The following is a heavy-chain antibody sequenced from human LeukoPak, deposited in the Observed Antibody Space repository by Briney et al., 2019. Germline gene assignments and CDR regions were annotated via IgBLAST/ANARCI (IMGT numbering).Heavy chain of an antibody. Sequence: SETLSLTCTVSGGSISSYYWSWIRQPPGKGLEWIGHIYYSGSTNHNPSLRSRVTISVDTSKNQFSLKLSSVTAADTAVYYCARGKYQLDYWGQGTLVTVSS. CDR2: IYYSGST. D-gene: IGHD2-2*01. CDR3: ARGKYQLDY. J-gene: IGHJ4*02. CDR1: GGSISSYY. V-gene: IGHV4-59*08.